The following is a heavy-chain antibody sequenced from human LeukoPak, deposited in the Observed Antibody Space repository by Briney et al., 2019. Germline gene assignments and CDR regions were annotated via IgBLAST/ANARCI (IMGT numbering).Heavy chain of an antibody. Sequence: SETLSLTCTVSGGSISSSSYYWGWIRQPPGKGLEWIGSIYYSGSTYYNPSLKSRVTISVDTSKNQFSLKLSSVTAADTAVYYCASHRWGWLQLVDARFDYWGQGTLVTVSS. V-gene: IGHV4-39*07. CDR1: GGSISSSSYY. CDR3: ASHRWGWLQLVDARFDY. J-gene: IGHJ4*02. CDR2: IYYSGST. D-gene: IGHD5-24*01.